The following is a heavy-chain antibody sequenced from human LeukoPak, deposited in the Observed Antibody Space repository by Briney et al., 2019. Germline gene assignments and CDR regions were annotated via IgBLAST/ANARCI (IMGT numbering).Heavy chain of an antibody. CDR3: ARDRGSSWFELFEY. Sequence: GGSLRLSCAASGFTFSNYWMSWVRQAPGKGLEWVANIKEDGSDKFYVDSVKGRFTISRDNAKNSLSLQMNSLRVEDTAVYYCARDRGSSWFELFEYWGQGSLVTVSS. J-gene: IGHJ4*02. CDR1: GFTFSNYW. D-gene: IGHD6-13*01. V-gene: IGHV3-7*01. CDR2: IKEDGSDK.